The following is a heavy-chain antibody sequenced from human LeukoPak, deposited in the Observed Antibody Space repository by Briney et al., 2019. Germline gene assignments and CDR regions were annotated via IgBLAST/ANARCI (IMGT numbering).Heavy chain of an antibody. V-gene: IGHV4-59*12. D-gene: IGHD3-10*01. Sequence: KPSETLSLTCTVSGGSISSYYWSWLRQPPGKGLEWVGYIYYSGSTNYNPSLKSRVTISVDTSKNQFSLKLSSVTAADTAVYYCARVSLTEGLGELLDYWGQGTLVTVSS. J-gene: IGHJ4*02. CDR2: IYYSGST. CDR1: GGSISSYY. CDR3: ARVSLTEGLGELLDY.